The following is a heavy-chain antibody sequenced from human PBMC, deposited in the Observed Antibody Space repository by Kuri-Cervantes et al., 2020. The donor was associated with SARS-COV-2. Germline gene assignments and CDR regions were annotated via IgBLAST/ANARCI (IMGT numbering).Heavy chain of an antibody. V-gene: IGHV4-61*01. CDR2: IFHTGSN. D-gene: IGHD3-10*01. Sequence: SETLSLTCTVSGASMSDPMSHYYWNWIRLTPGKGLEWIGYIFHTGSNSQNPSLKSRVTISLDTSKNQFSLSLNSVTPADTAVHYCATKLFGEHWFDPWGQGILVTVSS. CDR1: GASMSDPMSHYY. CDR3: ATKLFGEHWFDP. J-gene: IGHJ5*02.